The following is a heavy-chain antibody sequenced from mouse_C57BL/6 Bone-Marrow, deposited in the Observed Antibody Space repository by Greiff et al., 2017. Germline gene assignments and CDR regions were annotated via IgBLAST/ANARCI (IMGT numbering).Heavy chain of an antibody. Sequence: EVQLVESGGGLVKPGGSLKLSCAASGFTFSSYTMSWVRQTPEKRLEWVATISGGGGNTYYPDSVKGRFTISRDNAKNTLYLQMSSLRSEDTALYYCARRFYYRGYFDYWGQGTTLTVSS. D-gene: IGHD2-1*01. V-gene: IGHV5-9*01. CDR2: ISGGGGNT. CDR1: GFTFSSYT. J-gene: IGHJ2*01. CDR3: ARRFYYRGYFDY.